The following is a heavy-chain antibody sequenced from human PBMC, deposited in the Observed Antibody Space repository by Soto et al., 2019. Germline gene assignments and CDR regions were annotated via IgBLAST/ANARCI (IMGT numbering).Heavy chain of an antibody. CDR2: XXXSXYX. CDR1: GGSFNSGGYY. V-gene: IGHV4-31*03. J-gene: IGHJ4*02. D-gene: IGHD3-3*01. CDR3: ARKQAGFFYGIDY. Sequence: SETLSLTCTVSGGSFNSGGYYWSWIRQHPGKGLEXLGYXXXSXYXXXNXXXXSRIILSMDTSKNQFSLKLSSATAADTAVYFCARKQAGFFYGIDYWGQGTLVTVSS.